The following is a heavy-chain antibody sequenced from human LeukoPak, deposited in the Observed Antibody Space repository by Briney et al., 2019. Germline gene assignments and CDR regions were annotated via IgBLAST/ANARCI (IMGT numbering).Heavy chain of an antibody. D-gene: IGHD2-2*01. CDR2: ISYDGSNK. Sequence: QPGGSLRLSCAASGFTFSSYGMHWVRQAPGKGLEWGAVISYDGSNKYYADSVKGRFTISRDNSKNTLYLQMNSLRAEDTAVYYCARQDDIVVVAYYMDVWGKGTTVTVSS. CDR3: ARQDDIVVVAYYMDV. V-gene: IGHV3-30*03. J-gene: IGHJ6*03. CDR1: GFTFSSYG.